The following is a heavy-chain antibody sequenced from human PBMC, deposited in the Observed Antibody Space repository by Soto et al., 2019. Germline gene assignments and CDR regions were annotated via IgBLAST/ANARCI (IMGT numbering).Heavy chain of an antibody. CDR1: GYTFTGYY. CDR3: ARDRYCSSTSCYPTWFDP. Sequence: ASVKVSCKASGYTFTGYYMHWVRQAPGQGLEWMGWINPNSGGTNYAQEFQGWVTMTRDTSISTAYMELRSLRSDDTAVYYCARDRYCSSTSCYPTWFDPWGQGTLVTVSS. D-gene: IGHD2-2*01. J-gene: IGHJ5*02. CDR2: INPNSGGT. V-gene: IGHV1-2*04.